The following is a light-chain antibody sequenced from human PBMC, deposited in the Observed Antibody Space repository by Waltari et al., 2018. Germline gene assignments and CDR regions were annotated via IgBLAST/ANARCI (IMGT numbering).Light chain of an antibody. J-gene: IGLJ3*02. CDR2: NKN. Sequence: QSVLTQTPSASGTPGQRVTISCSGPRSNIGVNTVAWYHQPPGTAPKLLIYNKNQRPSGVPDRFSGSRSGSSASLAISGLQSEDEADYYCATWDDSLNNPVFGGGTKLTVL. V-gene: IGLV1-44*01. CDR1: RSNIGVNT. CDR3: ATWDDSLNNPV.